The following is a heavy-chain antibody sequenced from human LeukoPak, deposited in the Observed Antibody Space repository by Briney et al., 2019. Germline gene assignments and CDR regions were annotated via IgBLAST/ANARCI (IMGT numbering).Heavy chain of an antibody. CDR1: GFSFSSYA. J-gene: IGHJ4*02. CDR3: AREARYESSGYYFDF. V-gene: IGHV3-23*01. CDR2: ISGIGGNT. D-gene: IGHD3-22*01. Sequence: GGSLRLSCAASGFSFSSYAMSWVRQTPGKGLEWVSVISGIGGNTYYADSVKGRFTISRDNSKNTLYLQMTSLRAEDTAVYYCAREARYESSGYYFDFWGQGTQVTVSS.